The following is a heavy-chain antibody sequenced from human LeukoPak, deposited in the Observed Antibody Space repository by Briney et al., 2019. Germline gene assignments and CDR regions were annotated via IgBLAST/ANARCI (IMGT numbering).Heavy chain of an antibody. CDR1: GYTFTGYF. V-gene: IGHV1-2*02. J-gene: IGHJ5*02. D-gene: IGHD6-19*01. CDR2: INPNSGGT. CDR3: QREVAGMRGWFDP. Sequence: ASVKVSCRASGYTFTGYFMNWVRQAPGQGLEWMGWINPNSGGTNYAQKFQGRVTMTRDTSISTAYMELSRLRSDDTAVYYCQREVAGMRGWFDPWGQGTLVTVSS.